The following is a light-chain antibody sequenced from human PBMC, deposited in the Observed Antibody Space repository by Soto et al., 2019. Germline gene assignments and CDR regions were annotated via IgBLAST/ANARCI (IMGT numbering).Light chain of an antibody. V-gene: IGKV3-11*01. CDR1: QSVSSY. J-gene: IGKJ1*01. CDR2: DAS. Sequence: EIVLTQSPGTLSLSPGERATLSCRASQSVSSYLAWYQQKPGQPPRLLIYDASKRATGIPARFSGSGSGTEFTLTISSLQSEDFAVYYCQQYGHSPWTFGQGTKVDIK. CDR3: QQYGHSPWT.